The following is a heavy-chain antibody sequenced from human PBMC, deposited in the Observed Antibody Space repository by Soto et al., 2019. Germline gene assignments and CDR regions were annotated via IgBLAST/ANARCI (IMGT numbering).Heavy chain of an antibody. Sequence: PSETLSLTCAVYGGSFSGYYWSWIRQPPGKGLEWIGEINHSGRTNYNPSRKSRVTISVDTSKNQFPLKLSSVTAADTAVYYCARERAITIFGVVINPHYGMDVWGQGTTVTVS. CDR2: INHSGRT. V-gene: IGHV4-34*01. CDR1: GGSFSGYY. J-gene: IGHJ6*02. CDR3: ARERAITIFGVVINPHYGMDV. D-gene: IGHD3-3*01.